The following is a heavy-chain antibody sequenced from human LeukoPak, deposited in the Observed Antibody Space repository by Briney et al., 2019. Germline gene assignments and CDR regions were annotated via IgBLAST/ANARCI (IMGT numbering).Heavy chain of an antibody. CDR3: ARCIPVAGLVVRGYFDY. D-gene: IGHD6-19*01. V-gene: IGHV4-59*02. J-gene: IGHJ4*02. CDR2: IHYSGST. CDR1: GASVTSAY. Sequence: PSETLSLTCTVSGASVTSAYWSWIRQPPGKGLEWIGYIHYSGSTNSNPSLNSRVTMSIDTSKNQFSLNLSSVTAADTAVYYCARCIPVAGLVVRGYFDYWGQGTLVTVSS.